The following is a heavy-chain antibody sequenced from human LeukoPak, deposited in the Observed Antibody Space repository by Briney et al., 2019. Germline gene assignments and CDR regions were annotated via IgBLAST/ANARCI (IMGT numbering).Heavy chain of an antibody. CDR2: INHSGST. CDR3: ARVRSSWYMWDY. D-gene: IGHD6-13*01. J-gene: IGHJ4*02. Sequence: KPSGTLSLTCAVSGGSISSNNWWSWVRQPPGKGLEWIGEINHSGSTNYNPSLKSRVTISVDTSKNQFSLKLSSVTAADTAVYYCARVRSSWYMWDYWGQGTLVTVSS. CDR1: GGSISSNNW. V-gene: IGHV4-4*02.